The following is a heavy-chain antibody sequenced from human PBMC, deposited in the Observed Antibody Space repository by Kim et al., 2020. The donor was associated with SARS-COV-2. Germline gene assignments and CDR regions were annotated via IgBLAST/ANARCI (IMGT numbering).Heavy chain of an antibody. D-gene: IGHD6-19*01. CDR3: AKGGYSSGWVPVRLLKYNWFDP. V-gene: IGHV3-23*01. CDR2: ISGSGGST. CDR1: GFTFSSYA. Sequence: GGSLRLSCAASGFTFSSYAMSWVRQAPGKGLEWVSAISGSGGSTYYADSVKGRFTISRDNSKNTLYLQMNSLRAEDTAVYYCAKGGYSSGWVPVRLLKYNWFDPWGQGTLVTVSS. J-gene: IGHJ5*02.